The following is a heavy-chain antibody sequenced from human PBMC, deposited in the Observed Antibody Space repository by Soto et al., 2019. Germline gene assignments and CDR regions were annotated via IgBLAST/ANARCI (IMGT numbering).Heavy chain of an antibody. D-gene: IGHD5-18*01. J-gene: IGHJ4*02. CDR2: LSGSSNNV. CDR1: GFTFSGYS. V-gene: IGHV3-21*01. CDR3: AIDLGYSQGRCLDY. Sequence: EVQLVESGGGLVKPGGSLRLSCAASGFTFSGYSMNWVRQAPGKGLEWVSSLSGSSNNVYYADSVKGRFTISRDNAKNSLYRQMNDLTAEDTAVYYYAIDLGYSQGRCLDYRGQGTLVTGSS.